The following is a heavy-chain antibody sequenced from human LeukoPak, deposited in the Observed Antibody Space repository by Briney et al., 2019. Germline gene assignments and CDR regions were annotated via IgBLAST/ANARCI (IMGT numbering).Heavy chain of an antibody. V-gene: IGHV3-21*01. J-gene: IGHJ4*02. CDR3: ARDPSGWYFVDY. CDR2: ISSSSSYI. CDR1: GFTFINYA. Sequence: GGSLRLSCAASGFTFINYAMYWVRQAPGKGLEWVSSISSSSSYIYYADSVKGRFTISRDNAKNSLYLQMNSLRAEDTAVYYCARDPSGWYFVDYWGQGTLVTVSS. D-gene: IGHD6-19*01.